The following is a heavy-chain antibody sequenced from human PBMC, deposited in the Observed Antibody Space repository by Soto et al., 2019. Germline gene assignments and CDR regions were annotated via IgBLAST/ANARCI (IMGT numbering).Heavy chain of an antibody. CDR2: VFSSVSA. Sequence: PSETLSLTCIVSGVSVRSYTWSWVRQPANKGLEWIGRVFSSVSATYNPSLKSRVSISMDTPENRISLKLDSVTAADAGVYFCARDGMTTGDTWGPGTLFPVSS. J-gene: IGHJ4*02. CDR1: GVSVRSYT. D-gene: IGHD2-21*02. V-gene: IGHV4-4*07. CDR3: ARDGMTTGDT.